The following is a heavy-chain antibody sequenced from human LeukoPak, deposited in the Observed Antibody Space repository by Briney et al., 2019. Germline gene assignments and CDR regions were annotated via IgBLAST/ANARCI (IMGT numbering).Heavy chain of an antibody. D-gene: IGHD2-2*01. CDR2: INPNSGGT. V-gene: IGHV1-2*02. J-gene: IGHJ6*03. Sequence: GASVKVSCKASGYTFTGYYMHWVRQAPGQGLEWMGWINPNSGGTNYAQKFQGRVTMTRDTSISTAYMELSRLRSDDTAVYYCAGDKVSYQLPLWRDYYYMDVWGKGTTVTVSS. CDR1: GYTFTGYY. CDR3: AGDKVSYQLPLWRDYYYMDV.